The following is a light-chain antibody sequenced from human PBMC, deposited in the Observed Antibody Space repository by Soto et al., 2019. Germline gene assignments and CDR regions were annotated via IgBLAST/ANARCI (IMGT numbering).Light chain of an antibody. Sequence: QSVLTQPPSVSGAPGQRITISCTGSSSNIGAGFDVHWYQQLPGTAPKLLIFGNINRPSGVPDRFSGSKSGTSASLAITGLQAEDEADYYCQSYDSLSGSWVFGGGTKLTVL. V-gene: IGLV1-40*01. CDR1: SSNIGAGFD. CDR2: GNI. CDR3: QSYDSLSGSWV. J-gene: IGLJ3*02.